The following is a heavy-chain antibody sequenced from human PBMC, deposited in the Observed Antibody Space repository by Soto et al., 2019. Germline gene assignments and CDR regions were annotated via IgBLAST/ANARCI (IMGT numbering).Heavy chain of an antibody. Sequence: QVQLVESGGGVIQPGRSLRLSCAASGFTCSSYGMHWVRQAPGKGLEWVAVIWYDGSNKYYADSVKGRFTISRDNSKNTLYLHMNSLRAEDTAVYYCARGKRGYSYGWDYFDYWGQGTLVSVSS. V-gene: IGHV3-33*01. CDR2: IWYDGSNK. D-gene: IGHD5-18*01. CDR3: ARGKRGYSYGWDYFDY. CDR1: GFTCSSYG. J-gene: IGHJ4*02.